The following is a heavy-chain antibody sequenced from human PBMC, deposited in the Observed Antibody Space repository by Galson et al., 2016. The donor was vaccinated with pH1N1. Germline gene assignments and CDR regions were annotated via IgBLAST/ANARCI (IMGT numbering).Heavy chain of an antibody. CDR2: ISYGGTKV. CDR1: GFMFDSYN. V-gene: IGHV3-30*18. CDR3: ANEDFGDYDTYYNGLGV. D-gene: IGHD4-17*01. J-gene: IGHJ6*02. Sequence: SLRLSCAASGFMFDSYNMHWVRQAAGRGLEWVAVISYGGTKVEYADSVKGRFTISRDNSRNTLDLHMNSLRPEDTGVYYCANEDFGDYDTYYNGLGVWGQGTTVTVAS.